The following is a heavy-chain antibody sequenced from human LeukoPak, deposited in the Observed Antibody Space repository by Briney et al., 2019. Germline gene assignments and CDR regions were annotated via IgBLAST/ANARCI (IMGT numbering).Heavy chain of an antibody. J-gene: IGHJ4*02. Sequence: SETLSLTCTVSGGSISSYYWSWIRQPPGKGLEWIGYIYYSGSTNYNPSLKSRVTISVDTSKNQFSLKLSSVTAADTAVYYCARGEGRRFGERGGQGTLVTVSS. CDR2: IYYSGST. CDR3: ARGEGRRFGER. D-gene: IGHD3-10*01. V-gene: IGHV4-59*01. CDR1: GGSISSYY.